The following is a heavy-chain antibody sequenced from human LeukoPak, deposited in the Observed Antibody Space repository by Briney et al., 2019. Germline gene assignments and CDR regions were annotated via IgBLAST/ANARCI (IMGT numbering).Heavy chain of an antibody. CDR2: IYTSGST. Sequence: SETLSLTCTVCGGSISSYYWSWIRQPPGKGLEWIGYIYTSGSTNYNPSLKSRVTISVDTSKNQFSLKLSSVTAADTAVYYSARGATYYQDTSGYWAWNYFDYCGQGTLVTVSS. CDR3: ARGATYYQDTSGYWAWNYFDY. V-gene: IGHV4-4*09. J-gene: IGHJ4*02. D-gene: IGHD3-22*01. CDR1: GGSISSYY.